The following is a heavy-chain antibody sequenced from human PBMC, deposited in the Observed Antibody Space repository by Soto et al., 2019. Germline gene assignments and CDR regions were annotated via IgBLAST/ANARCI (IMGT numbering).Heavy chain of an antibody. Sequence: QVQLQQSGPGLVKPSQTLSLTCAISGDSVSSNDAVWNWIRQSPSRGLEWLGRTYYRSIWQTEXALSXKXRMTINPDASKNQFSLQLNSVTPEATAMYYCARLVGNSWLDHWGQGTLVTVSA. J-gene: IGHJ5*02. CDR2: TYYRSIWQT. CDR3: ARLVGNSWLDH. D-gene: IGHD6-6*01. V-gene: IGHV6-1*01. CDR1: GDSVSSNDAV.